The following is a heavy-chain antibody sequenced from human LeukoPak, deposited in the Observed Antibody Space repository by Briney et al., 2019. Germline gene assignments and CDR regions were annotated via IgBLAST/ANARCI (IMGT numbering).Heavy chain of an antibody. J-gene: IGHJ4*02. CDR3: ARDLGSRDGYNPPNLFDN. D-gene: IGHD5-24*01. CDR2: IIPIFGTT. Sequence: SVKLSCKASGGTFRSYATSWVRQAPGQGLEWMGGIIPIFGTTNYAQKFQGRVTITADESKSTAYMELSSLRSEDTAVYYCARDLGSRDGYNPPNLFDNWGQGTLVTVSS. CDR1: GGTFRSYA. V-gene: IGHV1-69*13.